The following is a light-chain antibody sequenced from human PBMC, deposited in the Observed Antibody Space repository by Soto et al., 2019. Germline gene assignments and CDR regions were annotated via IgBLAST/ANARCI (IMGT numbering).Light chain of an antibody. Sequence: DIQMTQSPSTLSASVGDRVTITCRASETISSWLAWYHQREGKAPKILIYDASTLESGVPPRFSGSRSGTEFTLTINSLQPHDFGTYYCQQYNSFLTVTFGQGTKVDIK. CDR2: DAS. CDR3: QQYNSFLTVT. J-gene: IGKJ1*01. CDR1: ETISSW. V-gene: IGKV1-5*01.